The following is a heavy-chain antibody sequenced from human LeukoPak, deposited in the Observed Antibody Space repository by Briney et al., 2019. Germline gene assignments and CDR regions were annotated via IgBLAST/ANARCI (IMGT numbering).Heavy chain of an antibody. CDR1: GFTFSSYA. D-gene: IGHD5-12*01. CDR2: ISYDGSNK. V-gene: IGHV3-30-3*01. CDR3: ARDDSGYDYLFGY. J-gene: IGHJ4*02. Sequence: GRSLRFSCAASGFTFSSYAMHWVRQAPGKGLEWVAVISYDGSNKYYADSVKGRFTISRDNSKNTLYLQMNSLRAEDTAVYYCARDDSGYDYLFGYWGQGTLVTVSS.